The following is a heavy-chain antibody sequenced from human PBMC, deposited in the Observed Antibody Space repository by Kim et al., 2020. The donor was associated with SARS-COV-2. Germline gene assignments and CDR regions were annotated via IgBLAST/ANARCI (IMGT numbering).Heavy chain of an antibody. CDR2: ISAYNGNT. J-gene: IGHJ5*02. D-gene: IGHD6-19*01. CDR1: GYTFTSYG. V-gene: IGHV1-18*04. Sequence: ASVKVSCKASGYTFTSYGISWVRQAPGQGLEWMGWISAYNGNTNYAQKLQGRVTMTTDTSTSTAYMELRSLRSDDTAVYYCARVYGGGWYRGGFDPWGQGTLVTVSS. CDR3: ARVYGGGWYRGGFDP.